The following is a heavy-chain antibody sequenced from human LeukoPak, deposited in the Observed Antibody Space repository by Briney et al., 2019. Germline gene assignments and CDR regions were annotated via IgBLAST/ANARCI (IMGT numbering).Heavy chain of an antibody. J-gene: IGHJ4*02. V-gene: IGHV3-23*01. D-gene: IGHD4-17*01. CDR1: GFTFSSYT. Sequence: GGSLRLSCAAPGFTFSSYTMSWVRQAPGKGLEWVSTITTSDGNTYYADSVKGRFTVSRDNSKNTPYLQMNSLRAEDTAVYYCARGVYGDQYYFDYWGRGTLVTVSS. CDR2: ITTSDGNT. CDR3: ARGVYGDQYYFDY.